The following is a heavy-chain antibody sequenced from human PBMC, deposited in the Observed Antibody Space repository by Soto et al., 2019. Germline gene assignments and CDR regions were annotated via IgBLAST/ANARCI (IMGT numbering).Heavy chain of an antibody. D-gene: IGHD3-9*01. CDR1: GYNFSNYW. V-gene: IGHV5-51*01. CDR3: ARHSRGRRRYFDWSLVDDY. CDR2: IYPDDSDT. J-gene: IGHJ4*02. Sequence: EVQLVQSGAEVKKPGESLKISCKGSGYNFSNYWIGGVRQMPGKGLEWMGVIYPDDSDTRYSPSFQGQVTISADKSISTAYLQWSSLKASDTAIYYCARHSRGRRRYFDWSLVDDYWGQGTLVTVSS.